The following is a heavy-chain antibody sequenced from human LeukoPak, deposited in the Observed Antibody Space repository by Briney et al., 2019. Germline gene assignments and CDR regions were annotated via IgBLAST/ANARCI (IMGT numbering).Heavy chain of an antibody. CDR3: ARSSRYYDSSGLQAYYFNY. Sequence: SVKVSCKASGGTFSSYAISWARQAPGQGLEWMGGIIPIFGTANYAQKFQGRVTITADESTSTAYMELGSLRSEDTAVYYCARSSRYYDSSGLQAYYFNYWDQGTLVTVSS. V-gene: IGHV1-69*01. J-gene: IGHJ4*02. D-gene: IGHD3-22*01. CDR2: IIPIFGTA. CDR1: GGTFSSYA.